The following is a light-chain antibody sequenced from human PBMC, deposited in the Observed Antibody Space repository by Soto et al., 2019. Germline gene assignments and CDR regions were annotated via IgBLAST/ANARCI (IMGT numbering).Light chain of an antibody. Sequence: DIQMTQSPSSLSASVGDRVTITCRASQGIRNALGWYQQTPGKAPKRLIYVASNLQSGLPSRFSGSGSGTEFTLTISSMQPEDSATYYCLQHDTFPLTFGGGTKVDIK. J-gene: IGKJ4*01. V-gene: IGKV1-17*01. CDR2: VAS. CDR1: QGIRNA. CDR3: LQHDTFPLT.